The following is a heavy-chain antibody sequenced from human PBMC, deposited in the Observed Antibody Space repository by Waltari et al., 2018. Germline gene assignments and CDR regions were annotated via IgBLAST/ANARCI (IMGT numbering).Heavy chain of an antibody. Sequence: QLQLQESGPGLVKPSDTLSLTCPVSGGSISSSSYYWGWIRQPPGKGLEWIGIIYYSGSTYYNPSLKSRVTISVDTSKNQFSLKLSSVTAADTAVYYCARHPAMTIMLWYFDLWGRGTLVTVSS. CDR1: GGSISSSSYY. J-gene: IGHJ2*01. D-gene: IGHD2-8*01. CDR2: IYYSGST. CDR3: ARHPAMTIMLWYFDL. V-gene: IGHV4-39*01.